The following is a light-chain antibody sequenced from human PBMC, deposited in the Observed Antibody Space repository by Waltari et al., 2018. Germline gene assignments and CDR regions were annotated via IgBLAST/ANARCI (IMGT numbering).Light chain of an antibody. CDR3: MQALQTPKT. CDR1: QSPLHRDGYNY. J-gene: IGKJ2*01. CDR2: LGS. Sequence: DIVMTQSPLSLPVTPGVSASISCRSSQSPLHRDGYNYLDWDLQKPGQSPQLLIYLGSNRASGVPDRFSGSTSGTDFTLKISRVEAEDVGVYYCMQALQTPKTFGQGTNLEIK. V-gene: IGKV2-28*01.